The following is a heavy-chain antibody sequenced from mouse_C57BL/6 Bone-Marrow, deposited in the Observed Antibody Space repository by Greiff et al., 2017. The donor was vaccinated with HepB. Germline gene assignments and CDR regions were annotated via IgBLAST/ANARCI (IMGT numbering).Heavy chain of an antibody. Sequence: EVHLVESGGGLVQPKGSLKLSCAASGFTFTTYAMHWVRQAPGKGLEWVARIRRKSSNYATYNADSVKDRLTISKDDSQSMLYLQMNNLKTEDAAMYYCVRDENGSSLWDFDVWGTGTTVTVAS. V-gene: IGHV10-3*01. D-gene: IGHD1-1*01. CDR2: IRRKSSNYAT. CDR1: GFTFTTYA. J-gene: IGHJ1*03. CDR3: VRDENGSSLWDFDV.